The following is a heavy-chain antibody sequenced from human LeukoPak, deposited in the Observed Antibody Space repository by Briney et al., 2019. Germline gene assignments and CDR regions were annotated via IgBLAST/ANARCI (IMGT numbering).Heavy chain of an antibody. CDR1: GYTFTNYA. Sequence: GASVKVSCKASGYTFTNYAMNWVRQAAGQGLEWMGWIHPSTGNPTYAQGFTGRFVFSLDTSVSTTYLQISSLKAEDTAVYYCARDRGRNSSDYWGQGTLVSVSS. CDR3: ARDRGRNSSDY. V-gene: IGHV7-4-1*02. J-gene: IGHJ4*02. D-gene: IGHD1-14*01. CDR2: IHPSTGNP.